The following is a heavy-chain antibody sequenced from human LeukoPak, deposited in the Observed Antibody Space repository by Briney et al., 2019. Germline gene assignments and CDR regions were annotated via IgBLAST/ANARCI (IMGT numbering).Heavy chain of an antibody. Sequence: SETLSLTCTVSGDSISTTKYYWGWIRQPPGKGLEWIGSIYYSGNTYYNTSLRSRITISIYTSKNQFSLKLSSVTATDTAVYYCARLGRTWGQGTLVTVSS. J-gene: IGHJ4*02. V-gene: IGHV4-39*01. CDR2: IYYSGNT. CDR1: GDSISTTKYY. CDR3: ARLGRT. D-gene: IGHD3-10*01.